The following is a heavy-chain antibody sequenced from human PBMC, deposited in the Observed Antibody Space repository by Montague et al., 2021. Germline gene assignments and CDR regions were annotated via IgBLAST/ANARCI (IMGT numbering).Heavy chain of an antibody. Sequence: CAISGDSVSNNNAAWNWIRESPSRGLEWLGRTYYGSTWYTDYAVSVKGRIAINPDTSKNQFPLQLNSVTPEDTAVYYCAREGVGDLLFSFDSWGQGTLVTVSS. J-gene: IGHJ4*02. CDR3: AREGVGDLLFSFDS. CDR2: TYYGSTWYT. D-gene: IGHD3-10*01. V-gene: IGHV6-1*01. CDR1: GDSVSNNNAA.